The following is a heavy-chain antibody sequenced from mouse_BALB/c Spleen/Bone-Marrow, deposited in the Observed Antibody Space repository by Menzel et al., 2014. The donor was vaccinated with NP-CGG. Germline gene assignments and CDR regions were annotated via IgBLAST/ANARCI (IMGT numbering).Heavy chain of an antibody. J-gene: IGHJ2*01. CDR2: IDPENGNT. CDR3: ARKYGNYLFDY. V-gene: IGHV14-1*02. D-gene: IGHD2-10*02. Sequence: VQLKDSGAELVRPGALVKLSCKASGFNIKDYYMHWVMQRPEQGLEWIGWIDPENGNTIYDPKFQGKASITADTSSNTAYLQLSSLTSEDTAVYYCARKYGNYLFDYWGQGTTLTVSS. CDR1: GFNIKDYY.